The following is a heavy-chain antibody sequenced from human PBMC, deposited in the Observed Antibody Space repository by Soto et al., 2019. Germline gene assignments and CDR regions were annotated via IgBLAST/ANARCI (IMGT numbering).Heavy chain of an antibody. CDR3: AALYNTSPFFDY. Sequence: SETLSLTCTVSGDSNHSFYWAWIRQPPGKGLEWIGHISYTGTANYNPSLESRVTVSIDTSKNQFSLRLRSVTAADTAIYYCAALYNTSPFFDYWGQGTLVTVSS. CDR1: GDSNHSFY. CDR2: ISYTGTA. V-gene: IGHV4-59*01. J-gene: IGHJ4*02. D-gene: IGHD1-20*01.